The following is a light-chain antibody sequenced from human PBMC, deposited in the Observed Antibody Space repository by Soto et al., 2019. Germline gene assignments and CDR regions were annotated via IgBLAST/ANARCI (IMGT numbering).Light chain of an antibody. CDR3: QTWGTGIHVV. J-gene: IGLJ2*01. CDR2: LNSDGSH. Sequence: QLVLTQSPSASASLGASVKLTCTLSSGHSSNAIAWHQQQPEKGPRYLMKLNSDGSHTKGDGIPDRFSGSSSGAERSLTISSLQSEDEADYYCQTWGTGIHVVFGGGTKLTVL. V-gene: IGLV4-69*01. CDR1: SGHSSNA.